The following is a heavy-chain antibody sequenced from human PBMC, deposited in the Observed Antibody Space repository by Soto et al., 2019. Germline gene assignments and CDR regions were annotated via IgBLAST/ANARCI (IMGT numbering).Heavy chain of an antibody. CDR3: ARDSAAARSGTYYYYGMDV. J-gene: IGHJ6*02. D-gene: IGHD6-6*01. CDR1: GFTFSSYW. V-gene: IGHV3-7*05. Sequence: GGSLRLSCAASGFTFSSYWMSWVRQAPGKGLEWVANIKQDGSEKYYVDSVKGRFTISRDNAKNSLYLQMNSLRAEDTAVYYCARDSAAARSGTYYYYGMDVWGQGTTVTVSS. CDR2: IKQDGSEK.